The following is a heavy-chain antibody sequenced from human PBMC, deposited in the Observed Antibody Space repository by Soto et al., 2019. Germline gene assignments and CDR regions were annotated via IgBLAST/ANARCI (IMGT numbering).Heavy chain of an antibody. V-gene: IGHV3-48*02. J-gene: IGHJ5*01. CDR3: ARGPFGGTYVFDF. D-gene: IGHD1-26*01. Sequence: GGSLRLSCAASEFTFSSYSMNWVRQAPGRGLEWVSYISATGTTIKYADSVRGRFTISRDNARNSLYLQMSSLRDEDTAVYYCARGPFGGTYVFDFWGPGTLVTVSS. CDR1: EFTFSSYS. CDR2: ISATGTTI.